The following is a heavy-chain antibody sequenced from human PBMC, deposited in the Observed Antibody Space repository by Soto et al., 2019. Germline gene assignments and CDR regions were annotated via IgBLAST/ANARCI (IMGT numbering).Heavy chain of an antibody. CDR3: ARLGGGWDYYYYYMDV. D-gene: IGHD6-19*01. Sequence: NPSETLSLTCTVSGGSISGHYWSWIRQPPQKGLEWIGFVYYTGSTNYNPSLQSRLYMSVDTSRNQVSLKLNSVTAADTAVYYCARLGGGWDYYYYYMDVWGKGTTVTVSS. J-gene: IGHJ6*03. V-gene: IGHV4-59*08. CDR1: GGSISGHY. CDR2: VYYTGST.